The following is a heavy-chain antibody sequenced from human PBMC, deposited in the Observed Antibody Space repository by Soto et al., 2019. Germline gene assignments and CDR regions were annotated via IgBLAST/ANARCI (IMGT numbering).Heavy chain of an antibody. CDR3: ARSDTVREVFDI. CDR2: IYYSGST. V-gene: IGHV4-30-4*01. Sequence: SETLSLTCTVSGDSIRSGNHYWSWIRQPPGKGLEWIGYIYYSGSTYYSPSLKSRVTISVDTSKNQFSLKLNSVTAADTALYYCARSDTVREVFDIGGKGTRVTVSS. CDR1: GDSIRSGNHY. D-gene: IGHD4-17*01. J-gene: IGHJ3*02.